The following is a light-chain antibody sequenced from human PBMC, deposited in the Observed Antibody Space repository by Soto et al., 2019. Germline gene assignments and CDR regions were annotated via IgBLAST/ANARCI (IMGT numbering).Light chain of an antibody. CDR3: QHYDSSPRT. CDR2: GVF. CDR1: QNVYNNY. Sequence: VLTQSPDTMSLSPGERATLSCRTSQNVYNNYLAWYQQRPGQAPRLLIYGVFNRATGIPDRFSGSGSGTDFTLTISGLEPEDSAVYYCQHYDSSPRTFGQGTNLEIK. V-gene: IGKV3-20*01. J-gene: IGKJ2*01.